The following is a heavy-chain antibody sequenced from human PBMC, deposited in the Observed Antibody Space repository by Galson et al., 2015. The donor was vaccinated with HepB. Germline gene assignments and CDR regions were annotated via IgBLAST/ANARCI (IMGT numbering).Heavy chain of an antibody. CDR1: GYSFTTYW. V-gene: IGHV5-51*01. J-gene: IGHJ4*02. Sequence: QSGAEVKKPGESLKISCKGSGYSFTTYWIGWVRQMPGKGLGWMGIVYPGDSDTRYSPSFQGPVTISVDKSISTAYLQWSSLKASDTAIYYCARSYTTMGSVFDYWGQGTLVTVSS. CDR3: ARSYTTMGSVFDY. D-gene: IGHD1-1*01. CDR2: VYPGDSDT.